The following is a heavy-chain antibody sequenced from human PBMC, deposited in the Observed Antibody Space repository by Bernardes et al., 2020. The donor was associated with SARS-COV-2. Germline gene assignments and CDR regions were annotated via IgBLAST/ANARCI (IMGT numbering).Heavy chain of an antibody. CDR1: GFTFSSSV. D-gene: IGHD5-18*01. Sequence: GGSLRLSCAASGFTFSSSVMNWVRKAPGKGLEWVSYISTCCSTKYYADSVKGRFTISRDNAKNSLYLQMNSLRAEDTAVYYCAREYTYGFDSWGQGTLVTVSS. CDR3: AREYTYGFDS. J-gene: IGHJ4*02. CDR2: ISTCCSTK. V-gene: IGHV3-48*03.